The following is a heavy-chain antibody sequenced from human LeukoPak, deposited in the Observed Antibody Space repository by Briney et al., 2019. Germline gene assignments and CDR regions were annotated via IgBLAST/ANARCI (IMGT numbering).Heavy chain of an antibody. J-gene: IGHJ4*02. D-gene: IGHD6-13*01. CDR2: IYPGDSDT. V-gene: IGHV5-51*01. CDR3: ARQDSWYVSDY. CDR1: GSIFTSYW. Sequence: GASLQISCKGSGSIFTSYWIGWVRQLPGKGLEWMGIIYPGDSDTRYSPSFQGQVTISADKSISTAYLQWSSLKASDTAMYYCARQDSWYVSDYWGQGTLVAVSS.